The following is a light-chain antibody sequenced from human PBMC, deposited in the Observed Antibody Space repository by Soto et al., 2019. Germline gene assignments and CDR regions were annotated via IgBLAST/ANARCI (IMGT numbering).Light chain of an antibody. CDR2: DAS. CDR1: QSISYY. V-gene: IGKV1-5*01. Sequence: DIQMTQSPSTLSASVGDRVTITCRARQSISYYLAWYQQKTGKAPNLLIYDASNLESGVPSRFSGSGSGTEFTLTINSLQSDDFATYFYQQYNSFSPWTFGQGTKVEIK. J-gene: IGKJ1*01. CDR3: QQYNSFSPWT.